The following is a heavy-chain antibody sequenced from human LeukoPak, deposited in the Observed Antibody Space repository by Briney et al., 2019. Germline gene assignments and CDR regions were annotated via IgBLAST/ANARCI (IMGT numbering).Heavy chain of an antibody. CDR1: GGSISSDSYY. Sequence: SETLSLTCTVSGGSISSDSYYWAWIRQPPGKGLEWIASIYYSGSTYYNPSLKSRVTISVDTSRNQFSLKLSSVTAADTAVYYCASLAVAGLSEGYWGQGTLVIVTS. V-gene: IGHV4-39*01. CDR2: IYYSGST. CDR3: ASLAVAGLSEGY. J-gene: IGHJ4*02. D-gene: IGHD6-19*01.